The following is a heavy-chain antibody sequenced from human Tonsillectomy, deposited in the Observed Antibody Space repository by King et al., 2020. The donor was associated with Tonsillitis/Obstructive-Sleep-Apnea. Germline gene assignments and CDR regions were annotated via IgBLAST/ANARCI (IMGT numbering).Heavy chain of an antibody. V-gene: IGHV3-7*01. D-gene: IGHD2-2*01. CDR1: GFTFSSYW. J-gene: IGHJ4*02. CDR2: XXXXGSXK. Sequence: VQLVESGGGLVQPGGSLRLSCAASGFTFSSYWMSWVRQAPGKGLEWVANXXXXGSXKYYVDSVKXRFTISRDNAKNSLYLQMNSPRAEDTAVYYCARAVGGYCSSTSCYGYFDYWGQGTLVTVSS. CDR3: ARAVGGYCSSTSCYGYFDY.